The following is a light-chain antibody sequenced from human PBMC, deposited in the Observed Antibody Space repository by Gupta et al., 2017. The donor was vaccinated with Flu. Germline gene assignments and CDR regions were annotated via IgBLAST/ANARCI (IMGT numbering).Light chain of an antibody. CDR3: AAWDDSLSGWV. CDR1: TSNIGSNS. CDR2: SND. V-gene: IGLV1-44*01. J-gene: IGLJ3*02. Sequence: QSVLTQPPSASGTPGQRVTISCSGSTSNIGSNSVNWYQQLPGTAPKLLIYSNDQWPSGVPDRFSGSKSGTSASLAISGLQSEDEADDYCAAWDDSLSGWVFGGGTKLTVL.